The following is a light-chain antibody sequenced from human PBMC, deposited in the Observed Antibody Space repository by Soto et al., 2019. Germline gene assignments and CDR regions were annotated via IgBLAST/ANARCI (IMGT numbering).Light chain of an antibody. Sequence: ETRMTQSPTTLSVSPGERATPSCRSSQSVSSKLAWYQQKPGQAPRLLIYGASTRATGIPARFSGSGSGTEFTLTISSLQSEDFAVYCCHQYNNWPPWTFGQGTKVDIK. CDR2: GAS. CDR1: QSVSSK. V-gene: IGKV3-15*01. CDR3: HQYNNWPPWT. J-gene: IGKJ1*01.